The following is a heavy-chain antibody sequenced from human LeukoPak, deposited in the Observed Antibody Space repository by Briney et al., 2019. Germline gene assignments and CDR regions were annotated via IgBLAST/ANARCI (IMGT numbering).Heavy chain of an antibody. CDR3: AREPFSGSSGANFDY. D-gene: IGHD3-10*01. V-gene: IGHV4-30-2*01. Sequence: PSETLSLTCAVSGGSISSGSYSWSWVRQPPGKGLEWIGYIYHRGSTYYNPSLKSRVTMSLDRSNNQFSLKLSSVTAADTAVYYCAREPFSGSSGANFDYWGQGTLVTVSS. CDR2: IYHRGST. J-gene: IGHJ4*02. CDR1: GGSISSGSYS.